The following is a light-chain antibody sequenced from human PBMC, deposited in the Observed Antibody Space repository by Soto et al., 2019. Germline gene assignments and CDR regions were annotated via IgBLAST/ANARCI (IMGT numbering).Light chain of an antibody. V-gene: IGKV1-33*01. CDR2: DAS. J-gene: IGKJ2*01. Sequence: DIQMTQSPSSLSASVGDRVTITCQASQDISNYLNWYQQKPGKAPKLLIYDASNLETGVPSRFIGSGSGTEFTFTIIRLQPEDMATYYCQQFDKLPYTFGQGTKLEIK. CDR1: QDISNY. CDR3: QQFDKLPYT.